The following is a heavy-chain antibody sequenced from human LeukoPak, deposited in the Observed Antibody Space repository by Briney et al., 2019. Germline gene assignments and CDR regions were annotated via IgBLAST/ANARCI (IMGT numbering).Heavy chain of an antibody. CDR2: INHSGGRT. Sequence: ASVKDSCKASGYTFACYYRHWVRQAPGQGVAWMGIINHSGGRTSYARKFQGRVTMTRDTSTSTVYMELSRLRSEDTAVYYCARVGNVAGNKYVWGSYDYWGQGTLVTVSS. V-gene: IGHV1-46*01. D-gene: IGHD3-16*01. CDR3: ARVGNVAGNKYVWGSYDY. J-gene: IGHJ4*02. CDR1: GYTFACYY.